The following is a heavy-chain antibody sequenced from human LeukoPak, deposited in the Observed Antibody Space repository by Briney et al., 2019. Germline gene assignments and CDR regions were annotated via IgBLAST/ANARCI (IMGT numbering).Heavy chain of an antibody. J-gene: IGHJ4*02. CDR2: IYYSGST. CDR1: GDSISSYY. D-gene: IGHD5-18*01. V-gene: IGHV4-59*01. Sequence: SETLSLTCTVSGDSISSYYWSWIRQPPGKGLEWIGYIYYSGSTYYNPSLKSRVTISVDTSKNQFSLKLSSVTAADTAVYYCARIAGYNYGYNYFDSWGQGTLVTVSS. CDR3: ARIAGYNYGYNYFDS.